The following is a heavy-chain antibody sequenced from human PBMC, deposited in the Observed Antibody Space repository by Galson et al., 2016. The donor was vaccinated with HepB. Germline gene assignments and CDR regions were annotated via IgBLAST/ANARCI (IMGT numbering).Heavy chain of an antibody. Sequence: SLRLSCAASGFPFSDNWMSWVRQAPGKGLEWVANINIDGSGKYYVDSVKGRFTISRDNSKNTLYLQMNSLRTEDTAVYYCAKDPYYYGSGSYYFDYWGQGTLVTVSS. CDR1: GFPFSDNW. CDR3: AKDPYYYGSGSYYFDY. V-gene: IGHV3-7*01. D-gene: IGHD3-10*01. CDR2: INIDGSGK. J-gene: IGHJ4*02.